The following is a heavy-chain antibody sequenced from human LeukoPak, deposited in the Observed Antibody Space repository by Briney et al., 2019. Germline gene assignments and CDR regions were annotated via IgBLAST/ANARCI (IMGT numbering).Heavy chain of an antibody. V-gene: IGHV3-74*03. Sequence: PGGSLRLSCAASGFTFSRYWMHWVRQAPGKGLGWVSRINSDGSSTMYADSVKGRFTISRDNAKNTLYLQMHSLRAEDTAVYYCARDGMATITPPLDYWGQGTLVTVSS. CDR3: ARDGMATITPPLDY. CDR2: INSDGSST. D-gene: IGHD5-24*01. J-gene: IGHJ4*02. CDR1: GFTFSRYW.